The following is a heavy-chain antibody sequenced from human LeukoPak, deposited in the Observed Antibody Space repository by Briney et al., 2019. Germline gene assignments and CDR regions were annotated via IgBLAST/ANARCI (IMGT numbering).Heavy chain of an antibody. Sequence: GGSLRVSCAASGFTFSSYGMHGVRQAPGKGLEWVAFIRYDGSNKYYADSVKGRFTISRDNSKNTLYLQMNSLRAEGTAVYYCAKPGSIAVAGTLAPGYFDYWGQGTLVTVSS. CDR3: AKPGSIAVAGTLAPGYFDY. D-gene: IGHD6-19*01. CDR1: GFTFSSYG. CDR2: IRYDGSNK. V-gene: IGHV3-30*02. J-gene: IGHJ4*02.